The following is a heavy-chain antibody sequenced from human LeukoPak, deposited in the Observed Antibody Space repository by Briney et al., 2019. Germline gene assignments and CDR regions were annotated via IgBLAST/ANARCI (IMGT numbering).Heavy chain of an antibody. Sequence: ASVKVSCKASGYTFTSYGISWVRQAPGQGLEWMGWISAYNGNTNYAQKLQGRVTMTTDTSTSTAYMELRSLRSDDTAVYYCARRITIFGVPNWAFDYWGQGTLVTVSS. V-gene: IGHV1-18*01. CDR3: ARRITIFGVPNWAFDY. CDR2: ISAYNGNT. CDR1: GYTFTSYG. D-gene: IGHD3-3*01. J-gene: IGHJ4*02.